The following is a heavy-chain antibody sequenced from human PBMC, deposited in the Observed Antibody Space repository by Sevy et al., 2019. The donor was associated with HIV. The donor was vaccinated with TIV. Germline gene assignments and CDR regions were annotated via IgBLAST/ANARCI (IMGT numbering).Heavy chain of an antibody. D-gene: IGHD3-10*01. V-gene: IGHV3-73*01. CDR2: IRSKANSYAT. CDR1: GFTFSGSA. CDR3: TRLGGVDYYGSGSYGDAFDI. Sequence: LRLSCAASGFTFSGSAMHCVRQASGKGLEWVGRIRSKANSYATAYAASVKGRFTISRDDSKNTAYLQMNSLKTEDTAVYYCTRLGGVDYYGSGSYGDAFDIWGQGTMVTVSS. J-gene: IGHJ3*02.